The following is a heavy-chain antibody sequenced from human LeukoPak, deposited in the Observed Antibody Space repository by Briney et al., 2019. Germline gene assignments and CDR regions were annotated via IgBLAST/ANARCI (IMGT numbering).Heavy chain of an antibody. D-gene: IGHD5-24*01. CDR1: GYTFTSYY. CDR3: ARGRGEMATITIDY. CDR2: INPNSGGT. Sequence: ASVKVSCKASGYTFTSYYMHWVRQAPGQGLEWMGWINPNSGGTDYAQKFQGRVTMTRDTSISTAYMELSRLRSDDTAVYYCARGRGEMATITIDYWGQGTLVTVSS. J-gene: IGHJ4*02. V-gene: IGHV1-2*02.